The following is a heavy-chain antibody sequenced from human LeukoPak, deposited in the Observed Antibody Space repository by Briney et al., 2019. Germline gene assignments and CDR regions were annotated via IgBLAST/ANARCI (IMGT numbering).Heavy chain of an antibody. Sequence: SETLSLTCAVYGGSFSDYYWNWIRQPPGKGLEWIGEINYSGSTNYNPSLKSRVTISVDTSKNQFSLKLSPVTAADTAVYYCARPGIREYYFDYWGQGTLVTVSS. D-gene: IGHD2-21*02. CDR3: ARPGIREYYFDY. CDR2: INYSGST. V-gene: IGHV4-34*01. CDR1: GGSFSDYY. J-gene: IGHJ4*02.